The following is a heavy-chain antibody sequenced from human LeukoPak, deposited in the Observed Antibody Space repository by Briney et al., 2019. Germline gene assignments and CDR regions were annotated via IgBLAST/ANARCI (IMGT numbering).Heavy chain of an antibody. Sequence: ASVKVSCKASGYTFTSYDINWVQQATGQGLEWMGWMNPNSGNTGYAQKFQGRVTMTRNTSISTAYMELSSLRSEDTAVYYCARGADSSSWYYYYYYMDVWGKGTTVTVSS. D-gene: IGHD6-13*01. CDR1: GYTFTSYD. J-gene: IGHJ6*03. CDR3: ARGADSSSWYYYYYYMDV. V-gene: IGHV1-8*01. CDR2: MNPNSGNT.